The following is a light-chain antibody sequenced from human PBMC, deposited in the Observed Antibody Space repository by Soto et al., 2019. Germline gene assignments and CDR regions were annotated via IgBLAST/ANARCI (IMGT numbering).Light chain of an antibody. CDR1: HNVGGD. CDR2: RTS. V-gene: IGKV3-15*01. Sequence: EGVTTQSPATLSVSPGERATLSCRASHNVGGDLAWYQQKPGQAPRLLIYRTSTRANGTPVRFSGSGSGTEFTLTISSLQSEDFAVYYCQEYNGRSSFGQGTKVEIK. CDR3: QEYNGRSS. J-gene: IGKJ1*01.